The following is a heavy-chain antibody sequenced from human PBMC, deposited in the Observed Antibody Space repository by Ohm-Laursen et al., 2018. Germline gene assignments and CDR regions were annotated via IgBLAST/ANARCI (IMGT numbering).Heavy chain of an antibody. CDR2: ITGRSGNT. D-gene: IGHD3-10*01. CDR1: GFTFSDYA. V-gene: IGHV3-23*01. Sequence: SLRLSCAASGFTFSDYAMTWVRQAPGRGLEWVSGITGRSGNTYYADSVKGRFTISRDNSKNTLYLQMNSLRPEDTALYYCTKGSYISSFGGVHWGQGTLVTVSS. J-gene: IGHJ4*02. CDR3: TKGSYISSFGGVH.